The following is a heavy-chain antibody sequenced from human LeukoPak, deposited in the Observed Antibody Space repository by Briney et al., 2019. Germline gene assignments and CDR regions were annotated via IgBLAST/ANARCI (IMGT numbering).Heavy chain of an antibody. J-gene: IGHJ4*02. CDR2: IYYSGST. CDR3: AREGDYGDYLSL. V-gene: IGHV4-31*03. Sequence: KAAGTLSLTCTVSGGSISSGGYYWSWLRQHPWKGLEWIGYIYYSGSTYYNTSLKSRVTISVDTSKNQFSLKLTSVTAADTAVYYCAREGDYGDYLSLWGQGTLVTVSS. D-gene: IGHD4-17*01. CDR1: GGSISSGGYY.